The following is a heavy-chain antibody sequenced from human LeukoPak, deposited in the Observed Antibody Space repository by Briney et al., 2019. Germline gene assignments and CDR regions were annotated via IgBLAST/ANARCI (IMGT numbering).Heavy chain of an antibody. CDR3: AKTTVYSGSYSAFDY. Sequence: GGSLRLSCAASGFTFSSYAMSWVRQAPGKGLEWVSAISGSGGSTYYADSVKGRFTISRDSSKNTLYLQMNSLRAEDTAVYYCAKTTVYSGSYSAFDYWGQGTLVTVSS. CDR2: ISGSGGST. J-gene: IGHJ4*02. V-gene: IGHV3-23*01. CDR1: GFTFSSYA. D-gene: IGHD1-26*01.